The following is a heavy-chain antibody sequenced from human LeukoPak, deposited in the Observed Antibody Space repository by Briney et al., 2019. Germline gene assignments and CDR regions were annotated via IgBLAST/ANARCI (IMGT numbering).Heavy chain of an antibody. V-gene: IGHV3-30*03. Sequence: RGSLRLSCAAPGFTFSSYGMHWVRQAPGKGLEWVAVISYDGSNKYYADSVKGRFTISRDNSKNTLYLQMNSLRVEDTAVYYCAPEGDGYILFDYWGQGTLVTVSS. J-gene: IGHJ4*02. CDR3: APEGDGYILFDY. CDR1: GFTFSSYG. CDR2: ISYDGSNK. D-gene: IGHD5-24*01.